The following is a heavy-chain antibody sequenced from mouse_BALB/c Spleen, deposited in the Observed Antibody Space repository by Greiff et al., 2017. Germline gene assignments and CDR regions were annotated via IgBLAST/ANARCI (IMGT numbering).Heavy chain of an antibody. D-gene: IGHD1-1*01. CDR2: IYPGDGDT. CDR3: ARHGSSYLDY. V-gene: IGHV1-80*01. J-gene: IGHJ2*01. CDR1: GYAFSSYW. Sequence: VQLVESGAELVRPGSSVKISCKASGYAFSSYWMNWVKQRPGQGLEWIGQIYPGDGDTNYNGKFKGKATLTADKSSSTAYMQLSSLTSEDSAVYFCARHGSSYLDYWGQGTTLTVSS.